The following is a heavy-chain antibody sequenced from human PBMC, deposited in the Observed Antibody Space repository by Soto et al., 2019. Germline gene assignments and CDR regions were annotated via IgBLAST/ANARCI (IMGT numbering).Heavy chain of an antibody. D-gene: IGHD3-10*01. CDR2: ISSSSSYI. CDR1: GFTFSSYS. Sequence: EVQLVESGGGLVKPGGSLRLSCAASGFTFSSYSMNWVRQAPGKGLEWVSSISSSSSYIYYADSVKGRFTISRDNAKNSLYLQMNSLRAEDTAVYYCARVPRFGAPFDYWGQGTLVTVSS. J-gene: IGHJ4*02. V-gene: IGHV3-21*01. CDR3: ARVPRFGAPFDY.